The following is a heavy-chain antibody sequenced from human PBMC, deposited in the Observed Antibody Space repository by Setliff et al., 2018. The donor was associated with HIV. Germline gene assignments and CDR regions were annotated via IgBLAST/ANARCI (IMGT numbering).Heavy chain of an antibody. D-gene: IGHD3-3*01. Sequence: SETLSLTCTVSGGSISSYYWSWIRQPAGKGLEWIGRIYTSGSTNYNPSLKSRVTMSVDTSKNQFSLKLGSVTAADTAVYYCARDGFWSGYIDHWGQGTLVTVSS. CDR1: GGSISSYY. V-gene: IGHV4-4*07. CDR2: IYTSGST. J-gene: IGHJ4*02. CDR3: ARDGFWSGYIDH.